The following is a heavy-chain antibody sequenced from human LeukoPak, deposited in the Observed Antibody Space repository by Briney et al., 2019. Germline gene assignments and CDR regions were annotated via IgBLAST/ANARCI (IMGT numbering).Heavy chain of an antibody. V-gene: IGHV4-59*01. CDR3: ARLLRVTLAGPDYWFFDL. CDR1: GDSIRSYY. CDR2: ISYSGST. D-gene: IGHD6-19*01. Sequence: PSETLSLTCTVSGDSIRSYYWSWIRQPPEKGLEWIGYISYSGSTNYNPSLKSRVTISIDTSKTQFSLKMNSVTDGDTAVYYCARLLRVTLAGPDYWFFDLWGRGTLVTVSS. J-gene: IGHJ2*01.